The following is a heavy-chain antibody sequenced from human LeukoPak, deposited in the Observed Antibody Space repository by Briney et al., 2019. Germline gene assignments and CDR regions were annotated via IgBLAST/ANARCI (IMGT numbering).Heavy chain of an antibody. CDR2: INQDAGTT. J-gene: IGHJ3*02. V-gene: IGHV3-7*01. CDR1: GFSFTSYW. Sequence: GGSLRLSCVAYGFSFTSYWMSWVRQAPGKGLEFVANINQDAGTTNYVDSVKGRFTISRDNAENSLYLQMSSLRAEDTALYYCARDPGWSSFDICGQGIMVTVSS. D-gene: IGHD2-15*01. CDR3: ARDPGWSSFDI.